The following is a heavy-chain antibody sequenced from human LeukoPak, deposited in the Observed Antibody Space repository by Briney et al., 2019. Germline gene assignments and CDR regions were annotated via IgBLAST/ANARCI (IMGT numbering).Heavy chain of an antibody. V-gene: IGHV3-48*01. CDR3: AKDTRDREAAASRGYYFDC. Sequence: PGRSLRLSCAASGFTFSSDSMNWVRQAPGKGLEWVSSISSSSSTIYYADSVKGRFTVYRDNSKNTLYLQMNNLRAEDTALYYCAKDTRDREAAASRGYYFDCWGQGTLVGVSS. CDR2: ISSSSSTI. D-gene: IGHD6-13*01. J-gene: IGHJ4*02. CDR1: GFTFSSDS.